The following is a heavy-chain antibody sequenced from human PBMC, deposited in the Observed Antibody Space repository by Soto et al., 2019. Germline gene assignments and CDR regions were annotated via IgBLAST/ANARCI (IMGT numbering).Heavy chain of an antibody. CDR2: ISSGGSSI. V-gene: IGHV3-11*01. J-gene: IGHJ4*02. CDR3: ARDVGPGSTDY. CDR1: GFSFSDYY. Sequence: QVQLVESGGGLVKLGGSVRLSCTASGFSFSDYYMSWIRQAPGKGLEWLSYISSGGSSIKYADSVKGRFTISRDNDKNSLYLQIYSLRAEDTAVYYCARDVGPGSTDYWGQGTLVTVSS.